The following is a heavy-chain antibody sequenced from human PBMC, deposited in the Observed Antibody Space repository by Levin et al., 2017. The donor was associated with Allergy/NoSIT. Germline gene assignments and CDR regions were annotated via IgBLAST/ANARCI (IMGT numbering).Heavy chain of an antibody. J-gene: IGHJ5*01. CDR2: IKQDGSLQ. D-gene: IGHD6-19*01. Sequence: GESLKISCAASGFIFSTYWMSWVRQAPGKGLQWVASIKQDGSLQYYVDSVKGRFAISRDNAKNSLYLQMNSLRVEDTAVFYCVRGMYSSPNWFDSWGQGSLVTVSS. V-gene: IGHV3-7*01. CDR1: GFIFSTYW. CDR3: VRGMYSSPNWFDS.